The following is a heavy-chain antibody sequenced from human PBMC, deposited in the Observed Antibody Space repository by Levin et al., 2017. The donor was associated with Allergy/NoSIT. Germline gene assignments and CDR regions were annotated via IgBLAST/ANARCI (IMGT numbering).Heavy chain of an antibody. CDR1: GYIFISYW. J-gene: IGHJ6*02. Sequence: SGGSLRLSCQGSGYIFISYWIAWVRQMPGKGLEWMGSVYPADSDATYNPSFLGQVSISVDKSLRTAYLQWSRLKPSDTAMYYCAKIDSHSGYGLNVWGQGTTVTVSS. CDR2: VYPADSDA. D-gene: IGHD2-15*01. V-gene: IGHV5-51*01. CDR3: AKIDSHSGYGLNV.